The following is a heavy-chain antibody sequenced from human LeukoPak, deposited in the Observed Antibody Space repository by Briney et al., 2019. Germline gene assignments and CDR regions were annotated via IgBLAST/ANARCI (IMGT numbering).Heavy chain of an antibody. CDR3: ARTPGRYGDYVGWFDP. D-gene: IGHD4-17*01. Sequence: SVKVSCKASGYTFTSYGISWVRQAPGQGLEWMGGIIPIFGTANYAQKFQGRVTITADESTSTAYMELSSLRSEDTAVYYCARTPGRYGDYVGWFDPWGQGTLVTVSS. J-gene: IGHJ5*02. CDR1: GYTFTSYG. CDR2: IIPIFGTA. V-gene: IGHV1-69*13.